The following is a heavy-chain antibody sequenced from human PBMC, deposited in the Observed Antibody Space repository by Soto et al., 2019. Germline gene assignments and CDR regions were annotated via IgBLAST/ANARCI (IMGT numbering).Heavy chain of an antibody. CDR3: ARVGTPGIVGDTTVDY. Sequence: QVQLVQSGAEVKKPGASVKVSCKASGSTFTSYGISWVRQAPGQGLEWMGWISAYNGNTNYAQKLQGRVTMTTDTSTSTGYMELRSLRSDDTAVYYCARVGTPGIVGDTTVDYWGQGTLVTVSS. CDR2: ISAYNGNT. D-gene: IGHD1-26*01. V-gene: IGHV1-18*01. J-gene: IGHJ4*02. CDR1: GSTFTSYG.